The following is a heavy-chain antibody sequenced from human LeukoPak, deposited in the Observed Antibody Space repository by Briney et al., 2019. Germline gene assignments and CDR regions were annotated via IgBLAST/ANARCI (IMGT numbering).Heavy chain of an antibody. Sequence: QPGRSLRLSCAASGFTFSSYRMHWVRQAPGKGLEWVAVIWYDGSNKYYADSVKGRFTISRDNSKNTLYLQMNSLRAEDTAVYYCAKSGGSHYYFDYWGQGTLVTVSS. CDR2: IWYDGSNK. D-gene: IGHD1-26*01. CDR3: AKSGGSHYYFDY. CDR1: GFTFSSYR. V-gene: IGHV3-33*06. J-gene: IGHJ4*02.